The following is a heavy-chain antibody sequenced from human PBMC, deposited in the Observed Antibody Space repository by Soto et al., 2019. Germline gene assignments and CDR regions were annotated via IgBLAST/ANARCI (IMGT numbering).Heavy chain of an antibody. CDR2: ISAYNGNT. Sequence: ASVKVSCKASGYTFTSYGISWVRQAPGQGLEWMGWISAYNGNTNYAQKLQGRVTMTRDTSTSTVYMELSSLRSEDTAVYYCARADPGYSSGWAQHWGQGTLVTVSS. CDR3: ARADPGYSSGWAQH. D-gene: IGHD6-19*01. J-gene: IGHJ1*01. V-gene: IGHV1-18*01. CDR1: GYTFTSYG.